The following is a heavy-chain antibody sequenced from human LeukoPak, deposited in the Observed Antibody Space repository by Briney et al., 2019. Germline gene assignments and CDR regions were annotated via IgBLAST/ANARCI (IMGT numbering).Heavy chain of an antibody. CDR1: GGSVSSYY. D-gene: IGHD3-10*01. J-gene: IGHJ4*02. CDR2: IKSKTDGGTT. V-gene: IGHV3-15*01. Sequence: PSETLSLTCTVSGGSVSSYYWSWVRQAPGKGLEWVGRIKSKTDGGTTDYAAPVKGRFTISRDDSKNTLYLQMNSLKTEDTAVYYCTTAYYFWGQGTLVTVSS. CDR3: TTAYYF.